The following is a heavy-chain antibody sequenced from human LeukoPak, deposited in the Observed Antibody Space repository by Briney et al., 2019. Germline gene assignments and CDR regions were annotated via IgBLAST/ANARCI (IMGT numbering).Heavy chain of an antibody. CDR3: ARVSGSWFDY. J-gene: IGHJ4*02. CDR2: IYTSGST. V-gene: IGHV4-61*02. D-gene: IGHD1-26*01. Sequence: SQTLSLTCTVSGGSISSGSYYWSWIRQPAGKGLEWIGRIYTSGSTNYNPSLKSRVTISVDTSKNQFSLKLSSVTAADTAVYYCARVSGSWFDYWGQGTLVTVSS. CDR1: GGSISSGSYY.